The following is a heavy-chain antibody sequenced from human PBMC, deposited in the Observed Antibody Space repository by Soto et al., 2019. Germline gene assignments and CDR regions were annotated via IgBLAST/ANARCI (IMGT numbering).Heavy chain of an antibody. V-gene: IGHV4-4*02. CDR2: IYHSGNT. D-gene: IGHD1-26*01. CDR1: GGSISSSNW. CDR3: ATLPPRVVASLLPIPT. J-gene: IGHJ5*02. Sequence: VQLRQSGPGLVKPSGTLSLTCAVSGGSISSSNWWTWVRQAPGKGLEWIGGIYHSGNTYYNPSLKGRVTMTVDKSNNQFSLKLNSVTAADTAVYYCATLPPRVVASLLPIPTWGQGTLVTVSS.